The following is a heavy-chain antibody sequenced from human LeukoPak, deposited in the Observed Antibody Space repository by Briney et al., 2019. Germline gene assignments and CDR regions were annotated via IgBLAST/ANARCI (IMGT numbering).Heavy chain of an antibody. CDR1: GFTSSSYS. CDR3: ARHEVAVASPYFDY. Sequence: GGSLRLSCAASGFTSSSYSMNWVRQAPGKGLESVANIKEDGSERYYVDSVRGRFTISRDNAKNSLYLQMSRLRAEDTAVYYCARHEVAVASPYFDYWGQGTLVTVSS. J-gene: IGHJ4*02. V-gene: IGHV3-7*01. D-gene: IGHD6-19*01. CDR2: IKEDGSER.